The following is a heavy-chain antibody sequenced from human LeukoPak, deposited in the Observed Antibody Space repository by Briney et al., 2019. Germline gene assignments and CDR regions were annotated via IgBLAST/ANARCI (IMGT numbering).Heavy chain of an antibody. J-gene: IGHJ4*02. Sequence: ASVKVSCKASTYTFTCYGISWVRQAPGQGLEWMGWISAYNGNTNYAQKLQGRVTMTTDTSTSTAYMELRSLRSDDTAVYYCARVLGSPYYYDSSAYLDYWGQGTLVTVSS. V-gene: IGHV1-18*01. CDR3: ARVLGSPYYYDSSAYLDY. CDR2: ISAYNGNT. CDR1: TYTFTCYG. D-gene: IGHD3-22*01.